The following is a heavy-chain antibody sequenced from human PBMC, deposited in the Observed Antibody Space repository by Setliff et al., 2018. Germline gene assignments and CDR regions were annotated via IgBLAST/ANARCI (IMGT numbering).Heavy chain of an antibody. J-gene: IGHJ4*02. Sequence: SETLSLTCAVSGYSISSDSYWGWIRQPPGKGLEWIASIYHTGSAYYNPSLKSRITMSVDTSKDQFSLTLTSVTAADTAVYYCARVGDRDGYSFLLDYWGQGTPVTVSS. CDR1: GYSISSDSY. CDR2: IYHTGSA. D-gene: IGHD3-10*01. V-gene: IGHV4-38-2*01. CDR3: ARVGDRDGYSFLLDY.